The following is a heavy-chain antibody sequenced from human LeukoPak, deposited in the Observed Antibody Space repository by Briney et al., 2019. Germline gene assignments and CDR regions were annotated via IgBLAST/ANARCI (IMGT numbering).Heavy chain of an antibody. CDR3: AKKGCTGTTCYLNS. CDR2: ISGGGGST. Sequence: GGSLRLSCAASGFTFSDYAMSWVHQAPGKGLEWVSSISGGGGSTYYADSVKGRFTLSRDNSKNTLYLQMNSLRVDDTAVYYCAKKGCTGTTCYLNSWGQGTLLTVSS. CDR1: GFTFSDYA. V-gene: IGHV3-23*01. D-gene: IGHD2-2*01. J-gene: IGHJ4*02.